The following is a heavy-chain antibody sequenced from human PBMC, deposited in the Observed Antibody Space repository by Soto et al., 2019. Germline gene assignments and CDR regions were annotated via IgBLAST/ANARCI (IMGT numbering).Heavy chain of an antibody. V-gene: IGHV4-4*02. Sequence: SETLSLTCAVSGGSLGRRDWWIWGRRPPGKGLEWIGQSYLNGGSTYDPSLKTRVAISVDMSKNLLSLELRSVTTADTAVYYCVKNGEYSLHYWGQGALVTVSS. J-gene: IGHJ4*02. CDR1: GGSLGRRDW. D-gene: IGHD4-17*01. CDR3: VKNGEYSLHY. CDR2: SYLNGGS.